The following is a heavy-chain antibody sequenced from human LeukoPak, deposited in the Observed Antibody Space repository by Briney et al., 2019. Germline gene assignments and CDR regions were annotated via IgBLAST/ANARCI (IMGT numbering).Heavy chain of an antibody. J-gene: IGHJ4*02. CDR2: IYYSGST. CDR3: VRGWFGGFDY. D-gene: IGHD3-10*01. CDR1: GFTFSSYA. V-gene: IGHV4-59*01. Sequence: PGGSLRLSCAASGFTFSSYAMSWIRQPPGKGLEWIGYIYYSGSTNYNPSLKSRVTISVDTSKNQFSLKLSSVTAADTAVYYCVRGWFGGFDYWGQGTLVTVSS.